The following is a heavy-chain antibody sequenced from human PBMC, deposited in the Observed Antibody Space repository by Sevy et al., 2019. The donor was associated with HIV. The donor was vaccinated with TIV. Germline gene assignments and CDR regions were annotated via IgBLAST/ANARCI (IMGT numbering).Heavy chain of an antibody. Sequence: GGSLRLSCAASGFTFSDYYMSWIRQAPGKGLEWVSSISSSGSTIYYADSVKGRFTISRDNAKNSLYLQMNSLRAEDTAGYYCAGVGSGYRYWFDPWGQGTLVTVSS. CDR3: AGVGSGYRYWFDP. V-gene: IGHV3-11*01. D-gene: IGHD3-9*01. CDR1: GFTFSDYY. CDR2: ISSSGSTI. J-gene: IGHJ5*02.